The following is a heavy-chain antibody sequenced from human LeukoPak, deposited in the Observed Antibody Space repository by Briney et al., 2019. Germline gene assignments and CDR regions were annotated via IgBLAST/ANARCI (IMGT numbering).Heavy chain of an antibody. J-gene: IGHJ4*02. Sequence: GGSLRPSCAASGFTFNNYWIHWVRQAPGKGLVWVSRINTDGRTTTYADSVKGRFTISRDNAKNSLSLQMNTLRVEDTAVYYCAADIDFHFDYWGQGTLVTVSS. CDR3: AADIDFHFDY. CDR2: INTDGRTT. CDR1: GFTFNNYW. D-gene: IGHD3/OR15-3a*01. V-gene: IGHV3-74*01.